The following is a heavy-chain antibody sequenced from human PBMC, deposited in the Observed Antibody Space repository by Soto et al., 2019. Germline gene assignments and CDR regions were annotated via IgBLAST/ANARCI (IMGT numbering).Heavy chain of an antibody. CDR3: ARLEGSGSYYNGYYYYMDV. Sequence: SETLSLTCTVSGGSISSYYLSWIRQPPGKGLEWIGYIYYSGSTNYNPSLKSRVTISVDTSKNQFSLKLSSVTAADTAVYYCARLEGSGSYYNGYYYYMDVWGKGTTVTVSS. J-gene: IGHJ6*03. CDR2: IYYSGST. D-gene: IGHD3-10*01. V-gene: IGHV4-59*08. CDR1: GGSISSYY.